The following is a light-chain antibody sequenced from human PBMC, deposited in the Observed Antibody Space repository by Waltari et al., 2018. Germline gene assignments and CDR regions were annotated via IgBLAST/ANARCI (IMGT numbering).Light chain of an antibody. J-gene: IGLJ3*02. CDR2: QDT. CDR3: LVWDSSNVV. CDR1: MFGNTY. Sequence: SYDLTQPPSVSVSPGQTASIPCSGNMFGNTYASWYQQKEARSPILVIYQDTRRPSGIPERFSGSTSTNTATLTISGTQAMDEADYFCLVWDSSNVVFGGGTKLTVL. V-gene: IGLV3-1*01.